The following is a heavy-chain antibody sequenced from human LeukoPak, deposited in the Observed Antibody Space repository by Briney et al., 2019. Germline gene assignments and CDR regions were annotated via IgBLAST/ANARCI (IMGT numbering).Heavy chain of an antibody. D-gene: IGHD5-24*01. CDR1: GGSINSYY. V-gene: IGHV4-59*08. CDR3: ARHAITYRLNWFDS. J-gene: IGHJ5*01. CDR2: IYYSGST. Sequence: SETLSLTCTVSGGSINSYYWSWIRQPPGKGLEWIGYIYYSGSTNYNTSLKSRVTISVDTSKNQFSLKLRSVTAADTAVYYCARHAITYRLNWFDSWGQGTLVTVSS.